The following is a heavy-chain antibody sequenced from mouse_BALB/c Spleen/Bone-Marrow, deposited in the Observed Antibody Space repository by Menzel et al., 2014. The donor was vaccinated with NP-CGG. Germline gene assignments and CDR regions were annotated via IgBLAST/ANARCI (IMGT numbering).Heavy chain of an antibody. V-gene: IGHV4-1*02. J-gene: IGHJ3*01. CDR1: GFDFSRYW. D-gene: IGHD1-2*01. CDR3: AKNYYYGYVAY. Sequence: EVKLMESGGGLVQPGGSLKLSCAASGFDFSRYWMTWVRQAPGKGLEWIGEINPASSTINYTPSLKDKFIISRDNAKNTLYLRMSKVRSEDTALYYCAKNYYYGYVAYWGQGTLVTVSA. CDR2: INPASSTI.